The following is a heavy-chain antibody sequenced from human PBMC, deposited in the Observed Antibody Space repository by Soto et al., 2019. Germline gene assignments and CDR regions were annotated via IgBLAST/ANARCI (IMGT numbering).Heavy chain of an antibody. J-gene: IGHJ4*02. V-gene: IGHV1-2*02. CDR2: FNPNSGDT. D-gene: IGHD6-19*01. Sequence: ASVKVSCKASGYTFTAYSMHWVRQAPGQGLEWVGWFNPNSGDTIYAQKFQGRVTLTRDTSIGTAYMELYSLTSDDTAVYYCAREASAVSSLDYWGQGTLVTGS. CDR1: GYTFTAYS. CDR3: AREASAVSSLDY.